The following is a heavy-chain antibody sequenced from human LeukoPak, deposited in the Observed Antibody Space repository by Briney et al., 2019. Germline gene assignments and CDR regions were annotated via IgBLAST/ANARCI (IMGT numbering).Heavy chain of an antibody. Sequence: GASVKVSCKASGYTFTSYYMHWVRQAPGQGLEWMGGIIPIFGTANYAQKFQGRVTITADESTSTAYMELSSLRSEDTAVYYCARVLYSSSSGFDYWGQGTLVTVSS. CDR2: IIPIFGTA. D-gene: IGHD6-6*01. J-gene: IGHJ4*02. CDR3: ARVLYSSSSGFDY. V-gene: IGHV1-69*13. CDR1: GYTFTSYY.